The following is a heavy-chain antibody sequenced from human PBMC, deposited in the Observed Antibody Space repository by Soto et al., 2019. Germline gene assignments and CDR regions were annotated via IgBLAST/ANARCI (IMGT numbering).Heavy chain of an antibody. CDR3: AKDDRGRFDY. CDR1: GFTFSSYG. Sequence: QVQLVESGGGVVQPGRSLRLSCAASGFTFSSYGMHWVRQAPGKGLEWVAVISYDGSNKYYADSVKGRFTISRDNSKNTLYLQMNSLRAEDTAVYYCAKDDRGRFDYWGQGTLVIVSS. J-gene: IGHJ4*02. V-gene: IGHV3-30*18. D-gene: IGHD3-10*01. CDR2: ISYDGSNK.